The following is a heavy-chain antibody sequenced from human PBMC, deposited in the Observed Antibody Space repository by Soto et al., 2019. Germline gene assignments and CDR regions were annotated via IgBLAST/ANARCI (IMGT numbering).Heavy chain of an antibody. CDR3: ARDRVDSSGWYGAFDI. J-gene: IGHJ3*02. CDR1: GFTFSSYS. Sequence: GGSLRLSCAASGFTFSSYSMNWVRQAPGKGLEWVSYISSSSSTIYYADSVKGRFTISRDNAKNSLYLQMNSLRAEDTAVYYCARDRVDSSGWYGAFDIWGQGTMVTVSS. V-gene: IGHV3-48*01. CDR2: ISSSSSTI. D-gene: IGHD6-19*01.